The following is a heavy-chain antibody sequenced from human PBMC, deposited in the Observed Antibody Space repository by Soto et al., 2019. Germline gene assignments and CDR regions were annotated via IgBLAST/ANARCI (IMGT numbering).Heavy chain of an antibody. V-gene: IGHV3-53*01. CDR1: GFTVSSNY. D-gene: IGHD6-19*01. Sequence: EVQLVESGGGLIQPGGSLRLSCAASGFTVSSNYMSWVRQAPGKGLEWVSVIYSGGSTYYADSVKDRFTISRDNSKNTLYLQMNSLRAEDTAVYYCARGGGLAVAGTAGWFDPWGQGTLVTVSS. CDR2: IYSGGST. CDR3: ARGGGLAVAGTAGWFDP. J-gene: IGHJ5*02.